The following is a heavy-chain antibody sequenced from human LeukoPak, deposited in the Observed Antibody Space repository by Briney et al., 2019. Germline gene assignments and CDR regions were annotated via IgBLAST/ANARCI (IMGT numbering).Heavy chain of an antibody. V-gene: IGHV1-18*01. D-gene: IGHD1-26*01. Sequence: ASVKVSCKASGYTFTSYGISWVRQAPGQGLEWMGWISAYNGNTNYAQKLQGRVTITADESTSTAYMELSSLRSEDTAVYYCARAPESVGATAGAFDIWGQGTMVTVSS. CDR2: ISAYNGNT. J-gene: IGHJ3*02. CDR3: ARAPESVGATAGAFDI. CDR1: GYTFTSYG.